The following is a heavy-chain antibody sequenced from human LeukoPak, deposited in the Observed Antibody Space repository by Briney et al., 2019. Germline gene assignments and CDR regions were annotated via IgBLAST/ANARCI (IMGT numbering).Heavy chain of an antibody. CDR1: RFTFSSYS. Sequence: NPGGSLRLSCVASRFTFSSYSMTLVRRAPGTGLEWVSSISFGGGHIFYTDSVKGRFTIFRDDSKNSLYLEMNSLRAEDTAVYFCARIVLTPPYGMDVWGRGTTVTVSS. D-gene: IGHD2/OR15-2a*01. J-gene: IGHJ6*02. CDR2: ISFGGGHI. CDR3: ARIVLTPPYGMDV. V-gene: IGHV3-21*01.